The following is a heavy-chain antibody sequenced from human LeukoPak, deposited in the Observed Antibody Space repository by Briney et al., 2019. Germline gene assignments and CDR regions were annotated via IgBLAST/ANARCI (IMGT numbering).Heavy chain of an antibody. V-gene: IGHV3-7*01. CDR2: IKRDGSEK. D-gene: IGHD5/OR15-5a*01. CDR1: GFTFTDYW. J-gene: IGHJ6*02. CDR3: ARDVSVSGMDV. Sequence: GGSLRLSCAASGFTFTDYWMSWVRQAPGKGLEWVANIKRDGSEKYYVDSVKGRFTISRDNPKKSVYLQMNSLRAEDTAIYYCARDVSVSGMDVWGQGTTATVSS.